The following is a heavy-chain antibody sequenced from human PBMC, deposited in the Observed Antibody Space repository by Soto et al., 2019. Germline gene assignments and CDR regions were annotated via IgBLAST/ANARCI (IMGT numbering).Heavy chain of an antibody. CDR1: GFTFSSYA. V-gene: IGHV3-23*01. Sequence: EVQLLESGGGLVQPGGSLRLSCAASGFTFSSYAISWVRQAPGKGLEWVSAISGSGGSTYYAASVKGRFTISRDNSNNTRYLQMNSLRAEDTAVYYFAKEGPGWGYFDYWGQGTLVTVSS. D-gene: IGHD1-26*01. J-gene: IGHJ4*02. CDR2: ISGSGGST. CDR3: AKEGPGWGYFDY.